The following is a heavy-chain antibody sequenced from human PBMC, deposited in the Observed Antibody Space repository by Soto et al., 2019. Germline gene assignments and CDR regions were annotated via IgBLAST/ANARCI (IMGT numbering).Heavy chain of an antibody. V-gene: IGHV4-34*01. D-gene: IGHD3-22*01. CDR2: INHSGST. CDR1: GGSFSGYY. Sequence: PSETLSLTCAVYGGSFSGYYWSWIRQPPGKGLEWIGEINHSGSTNYNPSLKSRVTISVDTSKNQFSLKLSSVTAADTTVYYCARGADSSGYSTLAFDIWGQGTMVTVSS. CDR3: ARGADSSGYSTLAFDI. J-gene: IGHJ3*02.